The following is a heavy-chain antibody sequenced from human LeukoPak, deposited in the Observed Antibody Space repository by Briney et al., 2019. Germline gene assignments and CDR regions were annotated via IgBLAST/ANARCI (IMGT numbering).Heavy chain of an antibody. V-gene: IGHV3-11*01. Sequence: GGSLRLSCAASGFTFNDYYMSWIRQAPGKGLEWLSYINIGGTNTHYADSVKGRFTISGDNAKKSLYLEMNNLRAEDTAVYYCATDGAGFDTWGQGVLVTVSS. CDR3: ATDGAGFDT. CDR2: INIGGTNT. J-gene: IGHJ5*02. CDR1: GFTFNDYY.